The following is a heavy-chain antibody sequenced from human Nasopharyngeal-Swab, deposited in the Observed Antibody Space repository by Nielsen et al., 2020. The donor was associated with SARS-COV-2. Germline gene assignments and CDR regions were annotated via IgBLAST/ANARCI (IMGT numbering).Heavy chain of an antibody. D-gene: IGHD3-3*01. CDR3: ARERKGTIFGVVIMKGARRMDV. J-gene: IGHJ6*02. Sequence: SETLSLTCAVYGGSFSGYYWSWIRQPPGTGLEWIGEINHSGSTNYNPSLKSRVTISVDTSKNQFSLKLSSVTAADTAVYYCARERKGTIFGVVIMKGARRMDVWGQGTTVTVSS. CDR1: GGSFSGYY. V-gene: IGHV4-34*01. CDR2: INHSGST.